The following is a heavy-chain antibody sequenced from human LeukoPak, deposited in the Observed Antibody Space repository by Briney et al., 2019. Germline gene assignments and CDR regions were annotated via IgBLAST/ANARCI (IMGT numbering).Heavy chain of an antibody. CDR2: MNPNSGNT. CDR3: ARGFPIDYSSSWYVLYYYYYGMDV. CDR1: GYTFTSYD. Sequence: ASVKVSCKASGYTFTSYDINWVRQATGQGLEWMGWMNPNSGNTGYAQKFQGRVTMTRNTSISTAYMELSSLRSEDTAVYYCARGFPIDYSSSWYVLYYYYYGMDVWGQGTTVTVSS. V-gene: IGHV1-8*01. D-gene: IGHD6-13*01. J-gene: IGHJ6*02.